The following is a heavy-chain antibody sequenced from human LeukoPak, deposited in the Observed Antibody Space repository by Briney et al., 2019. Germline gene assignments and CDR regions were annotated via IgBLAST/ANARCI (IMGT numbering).Heavy chain of an antibody. J-gene: IGHJ4*02. CDR2: IYHTGST. CDR3: ARLPLDYGDYGGFDY. CDR1: NGSINSYY. D-gene: IGHD4-23*01. Sequence: SETLSLTCTVSNGSINSYYWSWIRQSPGKGLEWIGNIYHTGSTNYNPSLKSRVTISVDTSKNQFSLKLSSVTAADTAIYYCARLPLDYGDYGGFDYWGQGTLVTVST. V-gene: IGHV4-59*08.